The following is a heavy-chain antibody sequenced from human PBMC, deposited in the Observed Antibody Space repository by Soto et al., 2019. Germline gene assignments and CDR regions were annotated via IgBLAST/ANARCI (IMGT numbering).Heavy chain of an antibody. V-gene: IGHV3-21*01. D-gene: IGHD6-13*01. CDR1: GFAFSSYS. CDR2: ISSSSYI. J-gene: IGHJ5*02. Sequence: GGXXGLSCAASGFAFSSYSMNWVRQAPGKGLEWVSSISSSSYIYYADSVKGRFTISRDNAKNSLYLQMNSLRAEDTAVYYCATTGYSRPWGQGTLVTVSS. CDR3: ATTGYSRP.